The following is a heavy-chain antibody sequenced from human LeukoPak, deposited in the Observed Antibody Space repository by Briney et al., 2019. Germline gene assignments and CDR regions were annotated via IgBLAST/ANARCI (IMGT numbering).Heavy chain of an antibody. CDR3: ARERRGSGWTNHFDY. CDR2: INPNSVGT. J-gene: IGHJ4*02. Sequence: ASVKVSCKASRYTLTGYYMHWVRQAPLQGREWMGWINPNSVGTNYAQKFQGRVTITADESTSTGYMELSSLRSEDTAVYCCARERRGSGWTNHFDYWGQGTLVTVSS. D-gene: IGHD6-19*01. V-gene: IGHV1-2*02. CDR1: RYTLTGYY.